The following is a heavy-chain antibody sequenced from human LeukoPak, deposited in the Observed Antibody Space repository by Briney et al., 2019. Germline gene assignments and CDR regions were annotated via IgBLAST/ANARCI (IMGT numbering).Heavy chain of an antibody. D-gene: IGHD6-13*01. Sequence: GGSLRLSCAASEFTFSSYGMHWVRQAPGKGLEWVAVISYDGSNKYYADSVKGRFTISRDNSKNTLYLQMNSLRAEDTAVYYCARGYSSSWNEFDYWGQGTLVTVSS. J-gene: IGHJ4*02. CDR3: ARGYSSSWNEFDY. CDR1: EFTFSSYG. V-gene: IGHV3-30*03. CDR2: ISYDGSNK.